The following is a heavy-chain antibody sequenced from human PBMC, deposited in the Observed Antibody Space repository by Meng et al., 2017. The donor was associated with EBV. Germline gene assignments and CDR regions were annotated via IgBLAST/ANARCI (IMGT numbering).Heavy chain of an antibody. J-gene: IGHJ5*02. CDR3: ARVNSDCGGVMCYKGWFDP. CDR2: LHYSGST. D-gene: IGHD2-21*01. V-gene: IGHV4-59*08. Sequence: RQHESCTRSATAPGPRALTRTGSRDASIDYYWCCIRQPPGKRLEWIGYLHYSGSTYYNPSLKSRITISVDMSRNQFSLRLTSVTSADMAVYYCARVNSDCGGVMCYKGWFDPWGQGTLVTVSS. CDR1: RDASIDYY.